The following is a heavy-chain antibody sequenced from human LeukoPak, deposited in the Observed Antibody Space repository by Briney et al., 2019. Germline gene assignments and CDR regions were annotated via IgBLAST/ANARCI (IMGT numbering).Heavy chain of an antibody. CDR2: IYPGDSDT. CDR3: ARQFSCSSGSCYPYNFDY. V-gene: IGHV5-51*01. J-gene: IGHJ4*02. Sequence: GESLKISCKGSGYSFTSYWIGWVRQMPGKGLEWMGIIYPGDSDTRYSPSFQGQVTISADKSIRTAYLQWSSLKASDTAMYYCARQFSCSSGSCYPYNFDYWGQGTLVTVSS. CDR1: GYSFTSYW. D-gene: IGHD2-15*01.